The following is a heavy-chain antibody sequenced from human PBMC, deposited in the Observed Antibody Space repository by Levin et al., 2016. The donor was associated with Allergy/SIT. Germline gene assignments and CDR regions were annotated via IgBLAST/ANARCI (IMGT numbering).Heavy chain of an antibody. CDR3: ATHQRSINGEFDY. J-gene: IGHJ4*02. D-gene: IGHD1-14*01. CDR2: IIPILGIT. V-gene: IGHV1-69*02. CDR1: GGTFSSYP. Sequence: SVKVSCKASGGTFSSYPIRWVRQAPGQGLEWMGRIIPILGITNYAQKFQGRVTISADKSTSTAYMELTGLRSEDTAVYYCATHQRSINGEFDYWGQGTLVTVSS.